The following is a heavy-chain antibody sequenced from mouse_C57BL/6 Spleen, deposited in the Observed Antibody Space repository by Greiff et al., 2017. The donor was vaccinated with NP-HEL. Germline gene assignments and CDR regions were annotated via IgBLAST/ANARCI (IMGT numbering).Heavy chain of an antibody. CDR1: GYSITSGYY. CDR3: ARGYGSPYWYFDV. J-gene: IGHJ1*03. CDR2: ISYDGSN. V-gene: IGHV3-6*01. D-gene: IGHD1-1*01. Sequence: ESGPGLVKPSQSLSLTCSVTGYSITSGYYWNWIRQFPGNKLEWMGYISYDGSNNYNPSLKNRISITRDTSKNQFFLKLNSVTTEDTATYYCARGYGSPYWYFDVWGTGTTVTVSS.